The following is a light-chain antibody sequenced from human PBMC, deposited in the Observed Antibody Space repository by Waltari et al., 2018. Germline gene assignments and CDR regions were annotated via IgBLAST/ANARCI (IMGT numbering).Light chain of an antibody. CDR3: QQRSNWPFT. V-gene: IGKV3-11*01. J-gene: IGKJ5*01. CDR2: DAS. Sequence: EIVLTQSPATLSLSPGERATLSCRASQSVSSYLVWYQQKPGQAPRLLIYDASNRATGIPARFSGSGSGTDFTLTITSLEYEDFAVYYCQQRSNWPFTFGQGTRLEMK. CDR1: QSVSSY.